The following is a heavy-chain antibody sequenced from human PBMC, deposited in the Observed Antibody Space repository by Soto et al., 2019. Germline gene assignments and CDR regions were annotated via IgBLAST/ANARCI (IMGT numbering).Heavy chain of an antibody. Sequence: EVQLVESGGGLVKPGGSLRLSCAASGFTFSSYSMNWVRQAPGKGLEWVSSINEDSSYIYYAHSLRGRFTISRDNAKDSLYLQLNYLRAEDTAVYYCVRDFGSYFRSGYMDVWGDGATVTVSS. CDR1: GFTFSSYS. D-gene: IGHD3-10*01. V-gene: IGHV3-21*02. CDR3: VRDFGSYFRSGYMDV. J-gene: IGHJ6*03. CDR2: INEDSSYI.